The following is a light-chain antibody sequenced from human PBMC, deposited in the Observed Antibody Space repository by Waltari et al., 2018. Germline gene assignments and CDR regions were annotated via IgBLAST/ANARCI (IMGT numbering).Light chain of an antibody. Sequence: QSVLTQPPSVSGAPGQRITISCTGTSSNIGAGYDVHWYLQLPGTAPKLLILGNNNRPSGVPARFSASKSDTSASLAITGLQAEDEADYYCQSYDSSLSGVLFGGGTKLTVL. CDR1: SSNIGAGYD. J-gene: IGLJ2*01. V-gene: IGLV1-40*01. CDR2: GNN. CDR3: QSYDSSLSGVL.